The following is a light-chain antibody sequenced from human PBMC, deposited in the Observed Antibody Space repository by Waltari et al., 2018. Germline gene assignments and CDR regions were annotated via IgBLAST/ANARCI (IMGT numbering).Light chain of an antibody. CDR1: ALPRQY. CDR2: RDN. J-gene: IGLJ2*01. Sequence: SDELTQPSSVSVAPGQTARITCSGDALPRQYSSLYQKKSGQAPVMVMDRDNERPSGIPERFSVSRSGTTFTLIISGVQAEDEAEYYCQSPDSSGTYVIFGGGTKLTVL. CDR3: QSPDSSGTYVI. V-gene: IGLV3-25*03.